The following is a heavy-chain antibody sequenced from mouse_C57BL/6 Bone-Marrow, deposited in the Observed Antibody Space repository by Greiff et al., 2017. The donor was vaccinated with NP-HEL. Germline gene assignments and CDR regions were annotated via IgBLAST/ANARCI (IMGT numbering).Heavy chain of an antibody. CDR1: GYTFTDYE. CDR3: TIYYDYDGRFYAMDY. D-gene: IGHD2-4*01. J-gene: IGHJ4*01. CDR2: IDPETGGT. V-gene: IGHV1-15*01. Sequence: VQLQQSGAELVRPGASVTLSCKASGYTFTDYEMHWVKQTPVHGLEWIGAIDPETGGTAYNQKFKGKAILTADKSSSTAYMELRSLTSEDSAVYYCTIYYDYDGRFYAMDYWGQGTSVTVSS.